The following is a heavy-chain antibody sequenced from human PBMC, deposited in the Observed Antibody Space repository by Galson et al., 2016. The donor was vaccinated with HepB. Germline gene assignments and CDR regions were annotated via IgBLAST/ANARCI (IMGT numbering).Heavy chain of an antibody. V-gene: IGHV3-30*03. CDR3: ARVGDRLVKRIYYYLGLDV. Sequence: SLRLSCAASGFTFSNYGIHWVRQAPGKGLEWVALISYDGSNKYYADSVKGRFTISRDKSKNTLYLQMNSLRAEDTAVYYCARVGDRLVKRIYYYLGLDVWGQGTTVTVSS. CDR2: ISYDGSNK. J-gene: IGHJ6*02. D-gene: IGHD3-9*01. CDR1: GFTFSNYG.